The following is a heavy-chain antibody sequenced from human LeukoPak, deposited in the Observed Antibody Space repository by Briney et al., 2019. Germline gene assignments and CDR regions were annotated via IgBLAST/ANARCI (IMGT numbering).Heavy chain of an antibody. CDR1: GGSISSYY. V-gene: IGHV4-59*01. CDR2: IYYSGST. CDR3: AREGYYGSGSYNWFDP. D-gene: IGHD3-10*01. J-gene: IGHJ5*02. Sequence: PSETLSLTCTVSGGSISSYYWSWIRQPPGKGLEWIGYIYYSGSTNYNPSLKSRVTISVDTPKNQFSLKLSSVTAADTAVYYCAREGYYGSGSYNWFDPWGQGTLVTVSS.